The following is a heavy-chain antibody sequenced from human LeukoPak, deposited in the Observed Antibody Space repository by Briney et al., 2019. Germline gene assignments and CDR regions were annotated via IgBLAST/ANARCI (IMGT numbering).Heavy chain of an antibody. CDR1: VFTFSNSS. V-gene: IGHV3-21*01. D-gene: IGHD6-6*01. CDR2: ISSSSSYI. Sequence: GGSRRSSSAAAVFTFSNSSMNWRRQAPGKGLELVSSISSSSSYIYYADSVKGRFTISRGNAKNSLYLQMNSLRAEDTAVYYCASKQLVGHYYYYYYMDVWGKGTTVTVSS. CDR3: ASKQLVGHYYYYYYMDV. J-gene: IGHJ6*03.